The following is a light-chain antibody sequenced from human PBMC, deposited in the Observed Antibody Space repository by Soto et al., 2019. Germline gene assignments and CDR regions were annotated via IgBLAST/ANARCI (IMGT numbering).Light chain of an antibody. Sequence: DIQMAQSPSSLSASVGDRITITCRASQDISNYLAWFQQRPGKAPKSLIYAASSLQSGVPSRFSGRYSGTDFTLHLSRLPAEDFATYYWQPYKTFPIPFGGGTKVEIK. CDR3: QPYKTFPIP. V-gene: IGKV1-16*01. CDR1: QDISNY. J-gene: IGKJ4*01. CDR2: AAS.